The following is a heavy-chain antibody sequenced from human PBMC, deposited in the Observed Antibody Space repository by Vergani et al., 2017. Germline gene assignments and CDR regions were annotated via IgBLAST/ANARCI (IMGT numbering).Heavy chain of an antibody. Sequence: QVQLVQSGAEVKKPGSSVKVSCKASGGTFSSCAISWVRQAPGQGLEWMGGIIPIFGTANYAQKFQGRVTITADESTSTAYMELSSLRSEDTAVYYCARVGLRYCSSTSCIGNYFDYWGQGTLVTVSS. V-gene: IGHV1-69*13. CDR1: GGTFSSCA. J-gene: IGHJ4*02. CDR3: ARVGLRYCSSTSCIGNYFDY. D-gene: IGHD2-2*01. CDR2: IIPIFGTA.